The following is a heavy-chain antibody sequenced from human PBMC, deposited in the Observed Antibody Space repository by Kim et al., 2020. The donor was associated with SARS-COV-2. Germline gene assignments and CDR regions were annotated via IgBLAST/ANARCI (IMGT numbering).Heavy chain of an antibody. V-gene: IGHV1-8*01. CDR2: MNPNSGNT. D-gene: IGHD3-10*01. J-gene: IGHJ4*02. Sequence: ASVKVSCKASGYTFTSYDINWVRQATGQGLEWMGWMNPNSGNTGYALKFQGRVTMTRNTSISTAYMELSSLRSEDTAVYYCARGGPHELLWFGELSIWGQGTLVTVSS. CDR1: GYTFTSYD. CDR3: ARGGPHELLWFGELSI.